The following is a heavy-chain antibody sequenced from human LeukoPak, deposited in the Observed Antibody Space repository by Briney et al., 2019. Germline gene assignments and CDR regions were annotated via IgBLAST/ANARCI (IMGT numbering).Heavy chain of an antibody. J-gene: IGHJ4*02. CDR2: ISPYNGNT. Sequence: GASVKVSCKASGYTFTTYGFSWVRQAPGQGLEWMGWISPYNGNTNYAQKLQGRVTMTTDTPTSTAYMELRSLRSDDTAVYYCARGRRGSGSYYRGLFDYWGQGTLVTVSS. CDR3: ARGRRGSGSYYRGLFDY. V-gene: IGHV1-18*01. CDR1: GYTFTTYG. D-gene: IGHD3-10*01.